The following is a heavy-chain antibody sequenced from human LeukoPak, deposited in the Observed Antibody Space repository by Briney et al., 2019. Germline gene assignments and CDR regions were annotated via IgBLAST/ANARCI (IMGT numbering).Heavy chain of an antibody. CDR3: AKLYDSSAYYYMDV. CDR1: AFTFSNYA. D-gene: IGHD3-22*01. J-gene: IGHJ6*03. Sequence: GGSLRLSRAASAFTFSNYAMSWVRQAPGKGLEWVSVTSGTGGNTYYADSVKGRFTISRDNSDNTLDLQMNSLRAEDTAVYYCAKLYDSSAYYYMDVWGKGTTVTVSS. V-gene: IGHV3-23*01. CDR2: TSGTGGNT.